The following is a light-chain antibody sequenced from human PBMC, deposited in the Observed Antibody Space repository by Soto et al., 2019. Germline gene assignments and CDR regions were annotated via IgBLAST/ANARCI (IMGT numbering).Light chain of an antibody. CDR3: QSYDSSVRAWV. V-gene: IGLV1-40*01. CDR2: GNS. J-gene: IGLJ3*02. CDR1: SSDIGAGYD. Sequence: QLVLTQPPSVSGAPGQRVTISCTGSSSDIGAGYDVHWYQQLPGTAPKLLIYGNSNRPSGVPDRFSGSKSGTSASLAITGLQSEDEADYYCQSYDSSVRAWVFGGGTKLTVL.